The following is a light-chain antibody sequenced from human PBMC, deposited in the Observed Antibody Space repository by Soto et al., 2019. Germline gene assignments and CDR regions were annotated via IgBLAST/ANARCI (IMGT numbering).Light chain of an antibody. CDR2: AAS. CDR3: QQANSFPIT. Sequence: DIQTTQSPSSVSASVVDRVNITCRASQGIINRLAWYQQKPGRAPKLLIYAASSLQSGVPSRFSGSGSGTDFTLTISSLQPEDFATYYCQQANSFPITCGQGTRLEIK. V-gene: IGKV1D-12*01. J-gene: IGKJ5*01. CDR1: QGIINR.